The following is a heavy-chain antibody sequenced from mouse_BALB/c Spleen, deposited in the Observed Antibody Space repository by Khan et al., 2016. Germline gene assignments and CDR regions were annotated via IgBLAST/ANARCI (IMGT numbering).Heavy chain of an antibody. CDR2: IKYSGNT. Sequence: EVQLQELGPSLVKPSQTLSLTCSVTGDSITSGYWNWIRKFPGNKVEYMGYIKYSGNTFYNPSLERRSSITRDTYKNQYYLQLNSVTSEDTATYYCVRCYAARSSFTYWGQGTLVTVSA. V-gene: IGHV3-8*02. D-gene: IGHD3-1*01. CDR1: GDSITSGY. CDR3: VRCYAARSSFTY. J-gene: IGHJ3*01.